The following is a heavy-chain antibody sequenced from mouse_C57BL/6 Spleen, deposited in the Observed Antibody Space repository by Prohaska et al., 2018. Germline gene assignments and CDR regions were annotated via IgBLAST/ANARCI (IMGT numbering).Heavy chain of an antibody. D-gene: IGHD1-1*01. Sequence: GAELFSPGASFKLSCTASGSHIKSDYMLWVKQRPEQGLEWIGWIDPENGDTEYASKFQGKATITADTSSNTAYLQLSSLTSEDTAVYYCTTRGYGSYWGQGTSVSVCS. CDR3: TTRGYGSY. V-gene: IGHV14-4*01. CDR1: GSHIKSDY. J-gene: IGHJ4*01. CDR2: IDPENGDT.